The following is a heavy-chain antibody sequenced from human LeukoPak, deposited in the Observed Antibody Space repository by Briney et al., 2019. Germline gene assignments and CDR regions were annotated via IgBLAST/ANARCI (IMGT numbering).Heavy chain of an antibody. D-gene: IGHD3-9*01. J-gene: IGHJ5*02. CDR1: GYTFTSYD. CDR3: ARALRRYFDWRFRFDP. CDR2: MNPNSGNT. V-gene: IGHV1-8*01. Sequence: ASVKVSCKASGYTFTSYDINWVRQATGQGLEWMGWMNPNSGNTGYAQKFQGRVTMARNTSISTAYMELSSLRSEDTAVYYCARALRRYFDWRFRFDPWGQGTLVTVSS.